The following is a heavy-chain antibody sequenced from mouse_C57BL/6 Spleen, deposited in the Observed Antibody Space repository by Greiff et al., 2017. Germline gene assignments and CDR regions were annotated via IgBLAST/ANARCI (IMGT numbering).Heavy chain of an antibody. CDR2: INPYNGDT. J-gene: IGHJ1*03. D-gene: IGHD1-1*01. CDR1: GYSFTGYF. CDR3: AGDYYYGSSYGYFDV. V-gene: IGHV1-20*01. Sequence: VQLKQSGPELVKPGDSVKISCKASGYSFTGYFMNWVMQSHGKSLEWIGRINPYNGDTFYNQKFKGKATLTVDKSSSTANMELRSLTSEDSAVYYCAGDYYYGSSYGYFDVWGTGTTVTVSS.